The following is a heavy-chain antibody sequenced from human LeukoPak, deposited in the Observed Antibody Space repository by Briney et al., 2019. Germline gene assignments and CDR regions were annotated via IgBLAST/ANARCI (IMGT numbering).Heavy chain of an antibody. V-gene: IGHV3-64D*09. CDR3: VRGYSFGPYGMDV. CDR1: GFPFSSYA. Sequence: GGSLRLSCSASGFPFSSYAMHWVRQAPGKGLEYVSAISDIGGITYYADSVKCRFTISRDNSKNTLYLQMSSLRAEDTAVYFCVRGYSFGPYGMDVWGQGTTVTVSS. D-gene: IGHD2-15*01. CDR2: ISDIGGIT. J-gene: IGHJ6*02.